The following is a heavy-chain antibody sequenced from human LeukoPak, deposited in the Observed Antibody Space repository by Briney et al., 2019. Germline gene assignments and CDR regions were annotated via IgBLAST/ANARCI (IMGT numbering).Heavy chain of an antibody. Sequence: SETLSPTCTVSGGPISSSSYYWGWIRQPPGKGLEWIGSIYYSGSTYYNPSLKSRVTISVDTSKNQFSLKLSSVTAADTAVYYCASLVYDFWSGYLGHYFDYWGQGTLVTVSS. CDR3: ASLVYDFWSGYLGHYFDY. J-gene: IGHJ4*02. CDR2: IYYSGST. V-gene: IGHV4-39*01. D-gene: IGHD3-3*01. CDR1: GGPISSSSYY.